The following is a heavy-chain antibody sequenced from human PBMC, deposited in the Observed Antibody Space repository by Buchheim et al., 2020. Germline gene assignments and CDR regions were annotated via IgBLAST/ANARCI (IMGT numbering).Heavy chain of an antibody. CDR2: ISGSGGST. J-gene: IGHJ4*02. Sequence: EVQLLESGGGLVQPGGSLRLSCAASGFTFSSYAMSWVCQATGKGLEWVSAISGSGGSTYYADSVKGRFTILRDNSKNTLYLHMNSLRAEDTAVYYCAKVASNYDSSGYYYYFDYWGQGTL. D-gene: IGHD3-22*01. CDR1: GFTFSSYA. CDR3: AKVASNYDSSGYYYYFDY. V-gene: IGHV3-23*01.